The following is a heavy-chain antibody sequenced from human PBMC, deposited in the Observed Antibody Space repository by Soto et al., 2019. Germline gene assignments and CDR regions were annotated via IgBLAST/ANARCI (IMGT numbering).Heavy chain of an antibody. CDR1: GGSISSSSYY. CDR3: ATTQRGAVAGKAFDY. V-gene: IGHV4-39*01. Sequence: SETLSLTCTVSGGSISSSSYYWGWIRQPPGKGLEWIGSIYYSGSTYYNPSLKSRVTISVDTSKNQFSLKLSSVTAADTAVYYCATTQRGAVAGKAFDYWGQGTLVTVSS. CDR2: IYYSGST. D-gene: IGHD6-19*01. J-gene: IGHJ4*02.